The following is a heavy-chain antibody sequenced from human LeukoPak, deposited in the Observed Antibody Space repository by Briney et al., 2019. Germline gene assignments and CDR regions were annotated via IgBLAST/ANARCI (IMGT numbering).Heavy chain of an antibody. CDR2: IYWNDDQ. CDR1: GFSLTTSGVA. V-gene: IGHV2-5*01. D-gene: IGHD2-15*01. J-gene: IGHJ3*02. CDR3: AHRHRGVASDI. Sequence: ESGPTLVNPTQTLTLTCSFSGFSLTTSGVAVGWIRQPPGEPLEWLALIYWNDDQRYSPSLKSRLTITKDTSKNQVVLTMTNMDPVDTATYYCAHRHRGVASDIWGQGTMVTVSS.